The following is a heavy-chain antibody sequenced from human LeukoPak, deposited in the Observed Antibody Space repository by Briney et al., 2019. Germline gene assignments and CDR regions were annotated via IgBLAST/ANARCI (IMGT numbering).Heavy chain of an antibody. D-gene: IGHD5-18*01. J-gene: IGHJ4*02. CDR3: ARDGFPTVDTAMVYYFDY. CDR1: GFTFSDYY. CDR2: ISSSGSTI. V-gene: IGHV3-11*01. Sequence: KPGGSLRLSCAASGFTFSDYYMSWIRQAPGKGLEWVSYISSSGSTIYYADSVKGRFTISRDNAKNSLYLQMNSLRAEDTAVYYCARDGFPTVDTAMVYYFDYWGQGTLVTVSS.